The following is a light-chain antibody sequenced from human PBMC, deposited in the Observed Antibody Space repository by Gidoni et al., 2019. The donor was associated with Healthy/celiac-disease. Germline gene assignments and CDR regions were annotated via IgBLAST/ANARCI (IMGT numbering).Light chain of an antibody. CDR3: QKYNSAPLT. Sequence: DIQMTHSPSSLSASVGDRVTITFRASQGISNYLAWYQQKPGKVPKLLIYAASTLQSGVPSRFSGSGSGTDFTLTISSLQPEDVATYYCQKYNSAPLTFGQGTKVEIK. CDR1: QGISNY. CDR2: AAS. J-gene: IGKJ1*01. V-gene: IGKV1-27*01.